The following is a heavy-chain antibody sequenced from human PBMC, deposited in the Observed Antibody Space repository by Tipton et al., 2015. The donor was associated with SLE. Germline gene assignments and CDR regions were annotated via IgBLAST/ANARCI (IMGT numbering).Heavy chain of an antibody. CDR3: ARDRPVRGRNWFDP. J-gene: IGHJ5*02. Sequence: SLRLSCAASGFTFSHHWMSWVRQAQGKGLEWVANIKQDGSEKYYVDSVKGRFTISRDNAKNSLYLQMNSLRAEDTAVYYCARDRPVRGRNWFDPWGQGALVTVSS. CDR1: GFTFSHHW. D-gene: IGHD3-16*01. V-gene: IGHV3-7*03. CDR2: IKQDGSEK.